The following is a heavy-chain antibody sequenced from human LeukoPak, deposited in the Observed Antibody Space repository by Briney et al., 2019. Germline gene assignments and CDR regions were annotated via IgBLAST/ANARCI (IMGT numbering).Heavy chain of an antibody. D-gene: IGHD2-15*01. Sequence: ASVKVSCKASGFTFTNYAMHWVRQAPGQRLEWMGWINAGNGNTKYSQKFQGRVTITRDTSASTAYMELSSLRSEDTAVYYCARSGRYCSGGSCYSGVYPFDYWGQGTLVTVSS. CDR1: GFTFTNYA. CDR2: INAGNGNT. J-gene: IGHJ4*02. CDR3: ARSGRYCSGGSCYSGVYPFDY. V-gene: IGHV1-3*01.